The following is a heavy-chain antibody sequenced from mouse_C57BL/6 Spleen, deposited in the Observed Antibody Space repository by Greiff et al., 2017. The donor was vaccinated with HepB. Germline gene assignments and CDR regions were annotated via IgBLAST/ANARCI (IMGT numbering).Heavy chain of an antibody. V-gene: IGHV5-6*01. CDR1: GFTFSSYG. Sequence: EVQLVESGGDLVKPGGSLKLSCAASGFTFSSYGMSWVRQTPDKRLEWVATISSGGSYTYYPDSVKGRFTISRDNAKNTLYLQMSSLKSEDTAMYYCARSYDYGGSWFAYWGQGTLVTVSA. CDR3: ARSYDYGGSWFAY. CDR2: ISSGGSYT. D-gene: IGHD2-4*01. J-gene: IGHJ3*01.